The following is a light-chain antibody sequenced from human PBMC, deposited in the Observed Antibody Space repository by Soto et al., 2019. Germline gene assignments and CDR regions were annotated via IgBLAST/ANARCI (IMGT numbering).Light chain of an antibody. V-gene: IGKV3-11*01. CDR3: QQRSNWPPLT. Sequence: EIVLTQSPATLSLSPGERATLSCRASQNVSRFLAWYQRRPGQAPRLLIYDASNRASDIPARFSGSGSGTDFTLTNSSLEPEDSAVYYCQQRSNWPPLTFRGGTKVEIK. CDR1: QNVSRF. CDR2: DAS. J-gene: IGKJ4*01.